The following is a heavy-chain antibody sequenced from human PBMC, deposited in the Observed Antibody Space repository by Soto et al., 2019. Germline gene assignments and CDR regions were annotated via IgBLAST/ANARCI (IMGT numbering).Heavy chain of an antibody. D-gene: IGHD6-19*01. J-gene: IGHJ4*02. V-gene: IGHV5-10-1*01. CDR1: GYTFTSYW. CDR3: ARRISSAWTDY. Sequence: GASVKISCQGSGYTFTSYWISWVRQMPGKGLEWMGRIDPSDSYTNYNPSFQGHVTISADKSISTAYLQWSSLKASDTAMYYCARRISSAWTDYWGQGNLVTVSS. CDR2: IDPSDSYT.